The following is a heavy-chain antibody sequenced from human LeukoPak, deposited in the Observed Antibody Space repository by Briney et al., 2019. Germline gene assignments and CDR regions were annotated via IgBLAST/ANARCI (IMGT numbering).Heavy chain of an antibody. CDR1: GGSISSYY. Sequence: SETLSLTCTVSGGSISSYYWSWIRQPPGKGLEWIAYIYYSGSTNYNPSLKSRVTISVDTSKNQFSLKLSSVTAADTAVYYCTRGVVAATLAYWGQGTLVTVSS. J-gene: IGHJ4*02. V-gene: IGHV4-59*08. D-gene: IGHD2-15*01. CDR2: IYYSGST. CDR3: TRGVVAATLAY.